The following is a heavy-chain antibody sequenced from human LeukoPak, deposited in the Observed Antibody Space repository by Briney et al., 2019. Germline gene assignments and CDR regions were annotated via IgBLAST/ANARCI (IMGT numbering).Heavy chain of an antibody. J-gene: IGHJ4*02. Sequence: PGGSLRLSCAGSGITFSSYWMHWVRQAPGKGLVWVSRINSDGRSTNYADSVKGRFTISRDNAKNTVYLQMNSLRAEDTAVYYCARSAYPGNSVIEDWGRGTLVTVFS. CDR2: INSDGRST. CDR1: GITFSSYW. V-gene: IGHV3-74*01. CDR3: ARSAYPGNSVIED. D-gene: IGHD4-23*01.